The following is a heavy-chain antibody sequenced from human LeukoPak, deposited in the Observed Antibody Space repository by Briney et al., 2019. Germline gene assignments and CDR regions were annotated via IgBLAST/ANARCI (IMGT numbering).Heavy chain of an antibody. D-gene: IGHD1-26*01. J-gene: IGHJ4*02. V-gene: IGHV4-39*01. Sequence: SETLSLTCTVSGGSISSSTYYWGWIRQPPGKGLAWIGSIYYSGSTSYNPSLKSRVTISVDTSKNQFSLKLDSVTAADTAVYYCARNASDSGTSYFDYWGQGTLVTVSS. CDR3: ARNASDSGTSYFDY. CDR1: GGSISSSTYY. CDR2: IYYSGST.